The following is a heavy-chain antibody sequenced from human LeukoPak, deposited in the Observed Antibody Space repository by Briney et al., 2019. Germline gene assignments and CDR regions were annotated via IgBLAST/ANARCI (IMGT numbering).Heavy chain of an antibody. Sequence: PGGSLRLSCAASGFIVNTNYMTWVRQAPGKGLEWVSSISSSSSYIYYADSVKGRFTISRNNAKNSLYLQMNSLRAEDTAVYYCARDAYDSSGYSGAVDYWGQGTLVTVSS. CDR1: GFIVNTNY. CDR2: ISSSSSYI. J-gene: IGHJ4*02. V-gene: IGHV3-21*01. D-gene: IGHD3-22*01. CDR3: ARDAYDSSGYSGAVDY.